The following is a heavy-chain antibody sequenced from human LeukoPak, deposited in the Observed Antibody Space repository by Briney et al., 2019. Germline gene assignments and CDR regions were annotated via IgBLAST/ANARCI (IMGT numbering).Heavy chain of an antibody. V-gene: IGHV4-34*01. CDR2: INHSGST. D-gene: IGHD5-18*01. CDR3: ARNLLQLWQPNMDV. J-gene: IGHJ6*03. Sequence: SETLSLTCAVYGGSSSGYYWSWIRQPPGKGLEWIGEINHSGSTNYNPSLKSRVTISVDTSKNQFSLKLSSVTAADTAVYYCARNLLQLWQPNMDVWGKGTTVTVSS. CDR1: GGSSSGYY.